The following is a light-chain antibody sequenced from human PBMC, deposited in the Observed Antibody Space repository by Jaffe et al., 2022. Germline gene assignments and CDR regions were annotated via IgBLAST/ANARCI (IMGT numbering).Light chain of an antibody. CDR3: AAWDDSSWV. J-gene: IGLJ3*02. CDR1: SSNIGSNT. CDR2: SNN. V-gene: IGLV1-44*01. Sequence: QSVLTQPPSASGTPGQRVTISCSGSSSNIGSNTVNWYQQLPGTAPKLLIYSNNHRPSGVPDRFSGSKSGTSASLAISGLQSEDEADYYCAAWDDSSWVFGGGTKLTVL.